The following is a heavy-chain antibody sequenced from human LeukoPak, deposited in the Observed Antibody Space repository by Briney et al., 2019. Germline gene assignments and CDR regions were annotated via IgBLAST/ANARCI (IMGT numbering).Heavy chain of an antibody. CDR2: ISSSSSYI. J-gene: IGHJ4*02. D-gene: IGHD2-15*01. Sequence: GGSLRLSCAASGFTFSSYSMNWVRQAPGKGLEWVSSISSSSSYIYYADSVKGRFTISRDNAKNSLYLQMNSLRGEDTAVYYCARNVVVGDTDYFDYWGQGTLVTVSS. CDR1: GFTFSSYS. CDR3: ARNVVVGDTDYFDY. V-gene: IGHV3-21*01.